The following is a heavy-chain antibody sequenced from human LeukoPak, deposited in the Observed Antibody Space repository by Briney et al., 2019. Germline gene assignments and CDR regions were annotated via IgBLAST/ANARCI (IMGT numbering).Heavy chain of an antibody. D-gene: IGHD1-26*01. Sequence: GGSLRLSCAASGFTFSSYAMSSVRQAPGKGLEWVSTITDSGGTTFYADSVKGRFTISRDNSKNTVYLQMNSLRAEDTAVYYCAKLWRGSHPRYFDHWGQGTLVTVSS. V-gene: IGHV3-23*01. CDR3: AKLWRGSHPRYFDH. J-gene: IGHJ4*02. CDR2: ITDSGGTT. CDR1: GFTFSSYA.